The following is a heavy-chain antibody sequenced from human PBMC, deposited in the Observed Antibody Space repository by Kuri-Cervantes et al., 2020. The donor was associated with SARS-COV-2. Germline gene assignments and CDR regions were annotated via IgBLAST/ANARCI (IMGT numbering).Heavy chain of an antibody. V-gene: IGHV3-23*01. D-gene: IGHD3-10*01. Sequence: GESLKISCEASGFSFKTYAMSWVRQGPGKGLEWVSAISGSGGSTYYADSVKGRFTISRDNSKNTLYLQMNSLRAEDTAVYYCAKHAMVRGVIITKAGGTDYWGQGTLVTVSS. CDR2: ISGSGGST. J-gene: IGHJ4*02. CDR1: GFSFKTYA. CDR3: AKHAMVRGVIITKAGGTDY.